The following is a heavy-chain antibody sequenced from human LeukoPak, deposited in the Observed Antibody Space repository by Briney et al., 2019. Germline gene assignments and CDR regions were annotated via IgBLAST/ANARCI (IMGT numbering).Heavy chain of an antibody. D-gene: IGHD5-18*01. V-gene: IGHV3-33*06. CDR2: IWYDGSNK. CDR3: AKDSSGYSYGSFPGY. Sequence: GGSLRLSCAASGFTFSSYGMHWVRQAPGKGLEWVTVIWYDGSNKYYADSVKGRLTISRDNSKNPLYLQMNSLRAEDTAVYYCAKDSSGYSYGSFPGYWGQGTLVTVSP. CDR1: GFTFSSYG. J-gene: IGHJ4*02.